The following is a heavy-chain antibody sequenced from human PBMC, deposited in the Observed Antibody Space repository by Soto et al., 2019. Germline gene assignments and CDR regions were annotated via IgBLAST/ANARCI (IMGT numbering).Heavy chain of an antibody. Sequence: QVQLVESGGGVVQPGRSLRLSCAASGFTFSSYGMHWVRQAPGKGLEWVAVISYDGSNKYYADSVKGRFTISRDNSKNTLYLQMNSLRAEDTAVYYCAKDRGARDYYYYGMDVWGKGTTVTVSS. J-gene: IGHJ6*04. CDR1: GFTFSSYG. V-gene: IGHV3-30*18. CDR2: ISYDGSNK. CDR3: AKDRGARDYYYYGMDV. D-gene: IGHD3-10*01.